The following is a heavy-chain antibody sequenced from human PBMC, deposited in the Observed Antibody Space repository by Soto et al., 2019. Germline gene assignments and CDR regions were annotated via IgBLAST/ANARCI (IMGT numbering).Heavy chain of an antibody. D-gene: IGHD1-26*01. Sequence: QVQLVQSGAEVKKPGASVKVSCKASGYTFTSYDINWVRQATGQGLEWMGWMNPNSGNTGYAQKFQGRVTMTRNTXXXTPXMELSSLRSEDTXXYYCAREVGATRVDVWGQGTTVTVSS. CDR1: GYTFTSYD. CDR3: AREVGATRVDV. V-gene: IGHV1-8*01. J-gene: IGHJ6*02. CDR2: MNPNSGNT.